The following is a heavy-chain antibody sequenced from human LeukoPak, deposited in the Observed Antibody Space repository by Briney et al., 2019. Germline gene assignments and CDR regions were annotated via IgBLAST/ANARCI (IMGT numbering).Heavy chain of an antibody. J-gene: IGHJ4*02. D-gene: IGHD6-13*01. CDR1: GGSISTYY. V-gene: IGHV4-59*08. Sequence: SETLSLTCTVSGGSISTYYWSWIRQPPGKGLEWIGYIYYSGSTNYNPSLKSRVTMSVDTSKNQFSLRLTSVTATDTAVYYCARGVYIAAAQYGYWGQGTLVTVSS. CDR2: IYYSGST. CDR3: ARGVYIAAAQYGY.